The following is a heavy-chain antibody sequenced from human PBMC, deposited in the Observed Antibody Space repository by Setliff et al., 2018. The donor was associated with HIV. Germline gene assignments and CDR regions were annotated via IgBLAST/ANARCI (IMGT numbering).Heavy chain of an antibody. D-gene: IGHD6-19*01. CDR1: GGTFSSHA. Sequence: SVKVSCKASGGTFSSHAISWVRQAPGQGLEWMGGIIPIFGTANYAQKFQGRVTITADKSTSTAYMELSSLRSEDTAVYYCARTLYSSFSSFDYWGQGTLVTVSS. V-gene: IGHV1-69*06. CDR3: ARTLYSSFSSFDY. CDR2: IIPIFGTA. J-gene: IGHJ4*02.